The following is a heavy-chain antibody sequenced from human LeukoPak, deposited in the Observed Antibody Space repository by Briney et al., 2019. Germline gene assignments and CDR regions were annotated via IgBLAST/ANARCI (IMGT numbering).Heavy chain of an antibody. CDR1: GFTFSSYA. D-gene: IGHD5-18*01. J-gene: IGHJ4*02. Sequence: GGSLRLSRAASGFTFSSYAMSWVRQAPGKGLEWVSAISGSGGSTYYADSVKGRFTISRDNSKNTLYLQMNSLRAEDTAVYYCAKDGGLIQLWLRGYFDYWGQGTLVTVSS. CDR3: AKDGGLIQLWLRGYFDY. V-gene: IGHV3-23*01. CDR2: ISGSGGST.